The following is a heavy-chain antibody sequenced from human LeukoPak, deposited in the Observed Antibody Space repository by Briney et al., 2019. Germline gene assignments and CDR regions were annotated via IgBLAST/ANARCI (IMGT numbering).Heavy chain of an antibody. Sequence: GESLKISCKGSGYSFTSYWIGWVRQMPGKGLEWMGIIYPGDSGTRYSPSFQGQVTISADKSISTAYLQWSTLKASVTAMYYCATNVVAAAAFDYWGQGTLVTASS. CDR3: ATNVVAAAAFDY. CDR1: GYSFTSYW. J-gene: IGHJ4*02. D-gene: IGHD2-15*01. V-gene: IGHV5-51*01. CDR2: IYPGDSGT.